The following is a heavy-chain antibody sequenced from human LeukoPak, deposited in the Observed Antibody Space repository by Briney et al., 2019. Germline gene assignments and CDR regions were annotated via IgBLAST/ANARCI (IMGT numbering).Heavy chain of an antibody. CDR3: ARVAAAGTRDDY. D-gene: IGHD6-13*01. V-gene: IGHV1-18*01. Sequence: ASVKVSCKASGYTFTSYGISWVRQAPGQGLEWMGWISAYNGNTNYAQKLQGRVTMTTDTTTSTAYMELRSLRSEDTAVYYCARVAAAGTRDDYWAREPWSPSPQ. CDR2: ISAYNGNT. CDR1: GYTFTSYG. J-gene: IGHJ4*02.